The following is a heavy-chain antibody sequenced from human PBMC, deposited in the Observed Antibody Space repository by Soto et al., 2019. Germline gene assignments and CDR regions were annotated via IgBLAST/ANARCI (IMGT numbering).Heavy chain of an antibody. D-gene: IGHD4-17*01. CDR1: GFTFDDYA. J-gene: IGHJ4*02. V-gene: IGHV3-30*18. Sequence: GGSLRLSCAASGFTFDDYAMHWVRQVPGKGLEWVAVVSYDGSNKYYADSVRGRFTISRDNSKNTLYLQMNSLRTEDTAVYYCAKDYGGNSGVVDYWGQGTLVTVSS. CDR2: VSYDGSNK. CDR3: AKDYGGNSGVVDY.